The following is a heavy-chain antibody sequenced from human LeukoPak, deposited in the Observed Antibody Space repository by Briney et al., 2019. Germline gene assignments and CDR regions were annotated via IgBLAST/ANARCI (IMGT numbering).Heavy chain of an antibody. Sequence: SETLSLTCTVSGGSISSSSYYWGWIRQPPGKGLEWVASIHYSGSTYYNPSLKSRVTISVDTSKNQFSLKLSSVTAADTAVYYCARPVDYYDSSGYHGYFQYWGQGTLVTVSS. CDR1: GGSISSSSYY. CDR3: ARPVDYYDSSGYHGYFQY. J-gene: IGHJ1*01. D-gene: IGHD3-22*01. CDR2: IHYSGST. V-gene: IGHV4-39*01.